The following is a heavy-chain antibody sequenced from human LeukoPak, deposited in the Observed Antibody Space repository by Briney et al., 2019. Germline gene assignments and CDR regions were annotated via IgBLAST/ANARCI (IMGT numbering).Heavy chain of an antibody. CDR3: AREGNYGSVDY. CDR1: GGTFSSYT. CDR2: IIPILGIA. V-gene: IGHV1-69*04. Sequence: SVKVSCKASGGTFSSYTISWVRQAPGQGLEWMGRIIPILGIANYAQKFQGRVTITADKSTSTAYMELSRLRSDDTAVYYCAREGNYGSVDYWGQGTLVTVSS. J-gene: IGHJ4*02. D-gene: IGHD4-11*01.